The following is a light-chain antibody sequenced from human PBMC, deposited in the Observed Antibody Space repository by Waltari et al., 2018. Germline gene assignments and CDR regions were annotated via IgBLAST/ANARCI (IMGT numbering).Light chain of an antibody. CDR1: KSISRW. CDR2: RAS. V-gene: IGKV1-5*03. J-gene: IGKJ4*01. Sequence: DIKMTQSPSTLSASVGDRVHITCRASKSISRWLAWYQQKPGKAPKLLIYRASNLESGVPSRFSGSGSGTEFTLTINSLQPDDFASYYCLQYNSYPDLTYGGGTKVDIK. CDR3: LQYNSYPDLT.